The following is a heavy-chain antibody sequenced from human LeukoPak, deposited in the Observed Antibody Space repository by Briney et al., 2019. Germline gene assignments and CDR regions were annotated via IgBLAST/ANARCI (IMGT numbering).Heavy chain of an antibody. CDR2: IYYSGST. Sequence: PSETLSLTCAVSGYSISSGYYWGWIRQPPGKGLEWIGSIYYSGSTYYNPSLKSRVTISVDTSKNQFSLKLSSVTAADTAVYYCARHCYYDFWSGPYFDYWGQGTLVTVSS. D-gene: IGHD3-3*01. CDR3: ARHCYYDFWSGPYFDY. J-gene: IGHJ4*02. V-gene: IGHV4-38-2*01. CDR1: GYSISSGYY.